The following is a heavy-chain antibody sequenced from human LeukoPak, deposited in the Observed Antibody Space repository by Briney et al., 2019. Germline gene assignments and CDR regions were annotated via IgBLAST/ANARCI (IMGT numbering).Heavy chain of an antibody. CDR3: ARDARRTFDI. CDR2: IWYDGSQR. Sequence: PGGSLRLSCAASGFTFRNHAINWVRQAPGKGLEWLAVIWYDGSQRYYADSVKGRFTISRDNSRDTAYPQMNSLRVEDTAVYFCARDARRTFDIWGQGTMVTVSS. V-gene: IGHV3-33*01. J-gene: IGHJ3*02. CDR1: GFTFRNHA.